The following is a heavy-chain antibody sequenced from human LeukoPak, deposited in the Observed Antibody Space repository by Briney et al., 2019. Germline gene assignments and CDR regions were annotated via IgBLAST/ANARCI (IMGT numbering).Heavy chain of an antibody. Sequence: SETLSLTCTVSGGSISSSSYYWGWIRQPPGKGLEWIGSIYYSGGTYYNPSLKSRVTISVDTSKNQFSLKLSSVTAADAAVYYCARSANMAHDYWGQGTLVTVSS. CDR3: ARSANMAHDY. CDR2: IYYSGGT. D-gene: IGHD2/OR15-2a*01. J-gene: IGHJ4*02. CDR1: GGSISSSSYY. V-gene: IGHV4-39*07.